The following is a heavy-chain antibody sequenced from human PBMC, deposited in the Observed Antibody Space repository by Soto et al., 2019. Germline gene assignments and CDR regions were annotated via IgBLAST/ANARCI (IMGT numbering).Heavy chain of an antibody. CDR2: INHSGST. Sequence: PSATRSLTCAVYGGSFSGYYWSWIRQPPGKGLEWIGEINHSGSTNYNPSLKSRVTISVDTSKNQFSLKLSSVTAADTAVYYCARGRWIVVVPAAMGPVYYYYGMDVWGQGTTVTVS. D-gene: IGHD2-2*01. V-gene: IGHV4-34*01. J-gene: IGHJ6*02. CDR1: GGSFSGYY. CDR3: ARGRWIVVVPAAMGPVYYYYGMDV.